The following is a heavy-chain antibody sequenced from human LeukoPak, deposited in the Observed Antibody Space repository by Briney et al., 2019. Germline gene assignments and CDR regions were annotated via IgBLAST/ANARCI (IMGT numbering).Heavy chain of an antibody. CDR2: INHSGST. Sequence: SGTLSLTCAVYGGSFSGYYWSWIRQPPGKGLEWIGEINHSGSTNYNPSLKSRVTLSVDTSKNQFSLKLSSVTAADTAVYYCARDYGDASDIWGQGTMVTVS. D-gene: IGHD3-16*01. J-gene: IGHJ3*02. CDR3: ARDYGDASDI. V-gene: IGHV4-34*01. CDR1: GGSFSGYY.